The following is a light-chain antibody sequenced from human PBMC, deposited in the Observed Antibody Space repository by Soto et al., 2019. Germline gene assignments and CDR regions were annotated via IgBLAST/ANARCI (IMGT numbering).Light chain of an antibody. CDR3: QQYNSYS. CDR1: QSISSW. CDR2: KAS. V-gene: IGKV1-5*03. J-gene: IGKJ1*01. Sequence: DIQMTQSPSTLSASVGDRVTITCRASQSISSWLAWYQKKPGKATKLLIYKASSLESGVPSRFSGSGSGTEFTLTISSLQPDDFATYYCQQYNSYSFGQGTKVDIK.